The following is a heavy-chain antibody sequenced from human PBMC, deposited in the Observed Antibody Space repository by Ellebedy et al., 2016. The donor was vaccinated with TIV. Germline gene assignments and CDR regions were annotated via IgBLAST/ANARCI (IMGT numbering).Heavy chain of an antibody. V-gene: IGHV4-30-4*02. CDR2: IYYSGST. J-gene: IGHJ4*02. Sequence: SETLSLTXTVSGGSISSGDYYWSWIRQPPGKGLEWIGYIYYSGSTYYNPSLKSRVTISVDTSKNQFSLKLSSVTAADTAVYYCARDGVYSHFDYWGQGTLVTVSS. CDR3: ARDGVYSHFDY. D-gene: IGHD5-18*01. CDR1: GGSISSGDYY.